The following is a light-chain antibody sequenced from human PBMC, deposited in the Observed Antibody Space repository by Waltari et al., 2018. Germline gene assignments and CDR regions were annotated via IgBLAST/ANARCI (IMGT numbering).Light chain of an antibody. CDR3: HQSMSTPWT. Sequence: EIVLTQSPGTISLSPGERATLPCRASQSVSTNYLAWYQQKPGQAPRLLIYAASSRATGIPDRFIGSGSGTDFTLTVSSVAPDDFAVYYCHQSMSTPWTFGQGTKVEVK. J-gene: IGKJ1*01. CDR1: QSVSTNY. CDR2: AAS. V-gene: IGKV3-20*01.